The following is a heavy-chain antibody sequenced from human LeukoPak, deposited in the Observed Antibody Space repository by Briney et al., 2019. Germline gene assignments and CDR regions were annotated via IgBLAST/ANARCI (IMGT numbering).Heavy chain of an antibody. J-gene: IGHJ4*02. D-gene: IGHD2-15*01. V-gene: IGHV1-69*13. CDR2: IIPIFGTA. CDR3: ARGLGYCSGGSCYGRYFDY. CDR1: GGTFSIYA. Sequence: ASVKVSCKASGGTFSIYAISWVRQAPGQGLEWMGGIIPIFGTANYAQKFQARVTITADESTSTAYMELSSLRSEDTAVYYCARGLGYCSGGSCYGRYFDYWGQGTLVTVSS.